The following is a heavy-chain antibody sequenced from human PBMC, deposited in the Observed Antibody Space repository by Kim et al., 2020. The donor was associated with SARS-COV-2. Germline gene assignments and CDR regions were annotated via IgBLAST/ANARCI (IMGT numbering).Heavy chain of an antibody. CDR3: AISRRSYEYMDV. Sequence: GGSLRLSCTASGFTFSDYYMTWVRLAPGKGLEWVGLIRTNTYGGSREYAPSVKDRFTVSRDDSNSVAYLQLNSLRSEYTAVYYFAISRRSYEYMDVWGKG. D-gene: IGHD3-16*01. J-gene: IGHJ6*03. CDR2: IRTNTYGGSR. V-gene: IGHV3-49*04. CDR1: GFTFSDYY.